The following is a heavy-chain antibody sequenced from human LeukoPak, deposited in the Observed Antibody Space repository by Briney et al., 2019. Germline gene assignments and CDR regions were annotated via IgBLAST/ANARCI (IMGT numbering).Heavy chain of an antibody. CDR1: GGSISSGSYY. J-gene: IGHJ6*02. V-gene: IGHV4-61*02. CDR2: IYTSGST. CDR3: ARVTPSSGLNYYYGMDV. Sequence: SETLSLTCAVSGGSISSGSYYWSWIRQPAGKGLEWIGRIYTSGSTNYNPSLKSRVTISVDTSKNQFSLKLSSVTAADTAVYYCARVTPSSGLNYYYGMDVWGQGTTVTVSS. D-gene: IGHD3-10*01.